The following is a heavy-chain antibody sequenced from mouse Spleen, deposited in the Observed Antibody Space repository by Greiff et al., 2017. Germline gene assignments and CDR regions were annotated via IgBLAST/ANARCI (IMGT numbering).Heavy chain of an antibody. D-gene: IGHD1-1*01. CDR1: GFTFSSFG. CDR3: ASLRFDY. Sequence: DVMLVESGGGLVQPGGSRKLSCAASGFTFSSFGMHWVRQAPEKGLEWVAYISSGSSTIYYADTVKGRFTISRDNPKNTLFLQMTSLRSEDTAMYYCASLRFDYWGQGTTLTVSS. J-gene: IGHJ2*01. CDR2: ISSGSSTI. V-gene: IGHV5-17*02.